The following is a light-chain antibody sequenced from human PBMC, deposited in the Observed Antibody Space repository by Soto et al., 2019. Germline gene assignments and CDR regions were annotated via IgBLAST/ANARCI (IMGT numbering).Light chain of an antibody. Sequence: EIVLTQSPGTLSLSPGERATLSCRASQSVSSSYLAWYQQKPGQAPRLLIYGASSRATGIPDRFSGSGSGTGFTLTISRLEPEDFAVYYCQQYGTSPFTLGPGTKVDI. CDR3: QQYGTSPFT. J-gene: IGKJ3*01. V-gene: IGKV3-20*01. CDR2: GAS. CDR1: QSVSSSY.